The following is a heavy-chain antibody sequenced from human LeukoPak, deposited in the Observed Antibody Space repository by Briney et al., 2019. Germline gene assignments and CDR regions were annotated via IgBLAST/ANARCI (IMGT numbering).Heavy chain of an antibody. Sequence: PSETLSLTCTVSGYSISRGYYWGWIRQPPGRGLEWIGSVYPSGNSYYSPSLQSRVTISVEISKNQFSLKLTSVTAADTAVYYCARVHRDIVILPAGVGLEGFDPWGTGSLVGVS. CDR1: GYSISRGYY. CDR3: ARVHRDIVILPAGVGLEGFDP. J-gene: IGHJ5*02. V-gene: IGHV4-38-2*02. D-gene: IGHD2-2*01. CDR2: VYPSGNS.